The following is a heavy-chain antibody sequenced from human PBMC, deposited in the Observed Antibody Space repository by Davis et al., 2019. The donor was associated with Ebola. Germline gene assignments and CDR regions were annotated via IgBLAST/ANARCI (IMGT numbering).Heavy chain of an antibody. CDR3: ARGPSVVVTAFSDL. Sequence: PGESLKISCAASGFTFSSYSMNWVRQAPGKGLEWVSSISSSSSYIYYADSVKGRFTISRDNAKNSLYLQMNSLRAEDTAVYYCARGPSVVVTAFSDLWGRGTLVTVSS. D-gene: IGHD2-21*02. CDR1: GFTFSSYS. CDR2: ISSSSSYI. V-gene: IGHV3-21*01. J-gene: IGHJ2*01.